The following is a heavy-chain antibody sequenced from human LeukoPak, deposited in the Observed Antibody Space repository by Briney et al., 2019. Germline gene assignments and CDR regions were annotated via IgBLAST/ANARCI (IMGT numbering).Heavy chain of an antibody. CDR2: INHSGST. CDR1: GGSFSGYY. D-gene: IGHD2-2*01. Sequence: SETLSLTCAVYGGSFSGYYWSWIRQPPGKGLEWIGEINHSGSTNYNPSLKSRVTISVDTSKNQFSLKLSSVTAADTAVYYCARAQPKYCSSTSCYHPNWFDPWGQGTLVTVSS. J-gene: IGHJ5*02. CDR3: ARAQPKYCSSTSCYHPNWFDP. V-gene: IGHV4-34*01.